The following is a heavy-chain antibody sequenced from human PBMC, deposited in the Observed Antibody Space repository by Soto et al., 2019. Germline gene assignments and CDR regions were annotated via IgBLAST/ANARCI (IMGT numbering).Heavy chain of an antibody. CDR1: GYTFTSYY. V-gene: IGHV1-46*01. CDR3: ASRYLEHCFSSGCSAPYDW. Sequence: GASVKVSCKASGYTFTSYYMHWVRQAPGQGLEWMGIINPSGGSTSYAQKFQGRVTMTRDTSTSSVYMELSSLRSEDTAVYYCASRYLEHCFSSGCSAPYDWWGQGAQVTVSS. D-gene: IGHD3-22*01. J-gene: IGHJ4*02. CDR2: INPSGGST.